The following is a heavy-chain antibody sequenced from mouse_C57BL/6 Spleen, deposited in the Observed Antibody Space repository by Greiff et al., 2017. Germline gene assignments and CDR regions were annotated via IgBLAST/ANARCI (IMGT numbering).Heavy chain of an antibody. CDR1: GFTFSSYA. D-gene: IGHD1-1*01. J-gene: IGHJ4*01. V-gene: IGHV5-4*03. CDR3: ARVDGSAMDY. CDR2: ISDGGGYT. Sequence: EVKLVESGGGLVKPGGSLKLSCAASGFTFSSYAMSWVRQTPEKRLEWVATISDGGGYTYYPDNVKGRFTISRDNAKNNLYLQMSHLKSEDTAMYYCARVDGSAMDYWGQGTSVTVSS.